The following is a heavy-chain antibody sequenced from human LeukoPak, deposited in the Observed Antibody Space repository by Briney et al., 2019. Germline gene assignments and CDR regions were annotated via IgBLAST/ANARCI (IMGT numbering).Heavy chain of an antibody. CDR2: INPNSGGT. CDR1: GYTFTGYY. J-gene: IGHJ5*02. Sequence: ASVKVSCKASGYTFTGYYMHWVRQAPGQGLEWMGWINPNSGGTNYAQKFQGRVTMTRDTSISTAYMELSRLRSDDTAVYYCARGLGRRGLRYFDCFVFDPWGQGTLVTVSS. V-gene: IGHV1-2*02. CDR3: ARGLGRRGLRYFDCFVFDP. D-gene: IGHD3-9*01.